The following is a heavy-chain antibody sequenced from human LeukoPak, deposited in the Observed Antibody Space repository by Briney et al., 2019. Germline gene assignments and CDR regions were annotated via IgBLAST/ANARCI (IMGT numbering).Heavy chain of an antibody. V-gene: IGHV3-21*01. CDR2: ISSSSSYI. D-gene: IGHD3-9*01. J-gene: IGHJ4*02. CDR3: ARDGRVGYDILTGYYRGFDY. Sequence: GGSLRLSCAGSGFPFSIYGMNWVRQAPGKGLEWDSSISSSSSYIFYADSVRGRFSISRDNAKNSLYLQMNSLRAEDTAVYYCARDGRVGYDILTGYYRGFDYWGQGTLVTVSS. CDR1: GFPFSIYG.